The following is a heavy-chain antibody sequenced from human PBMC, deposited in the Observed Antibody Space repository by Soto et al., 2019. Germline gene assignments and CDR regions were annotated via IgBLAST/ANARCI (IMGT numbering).Heavy chain of an antibody. CDR2: VYSTGST. CDR3: ARDAIRGSAAMKTY. CDR1: GGSVTSHH. J-gene: IGHJ4*02. Sequence: SETLSLTCFVSGGSVTSHHCSWIRQFPGQGLEWLGYVYSTGSTYYNPSLKSRISMSVDTSKNQFSLILSSVSAADTAAYYCARDAIRGSAAMKTYWGLGTLVTVSS. V-gene: IGHV4-4*08.